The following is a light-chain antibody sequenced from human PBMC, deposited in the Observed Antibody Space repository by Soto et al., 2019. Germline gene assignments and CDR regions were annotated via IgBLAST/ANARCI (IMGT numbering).Light chain of an antibody. V-gene: IGKV1-33*01. J-gene: IGKJ2*01. CDR3: QQYDSLPRT. CDR1: QDISNS. Sequence: DIQMTQSPSSLSASVGDRVTITCQASQDISNSLNWYQQKPGQAPKLLIYDASNLETGVPSRFSGSGSGTDFTFTISSLQPEDIVTYYCQQYDSLPRTFGQGTKLEIK. CDR2: DAS.